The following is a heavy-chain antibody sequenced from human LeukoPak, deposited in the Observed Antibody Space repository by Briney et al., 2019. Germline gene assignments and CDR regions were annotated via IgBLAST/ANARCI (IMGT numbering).Heavy chain of an antibody. V-gene: IGHV3-66*01. J-gene: IGHJ4*02. Sequence: GGSLRLSCVASGFTFSSYEMNWVRQAPGKGLEWVSVIYSGGSTYYADSVKGRFTISRDNSKNTLYLQMNSLRAEDTAVYYCARDGGGFFDYWGQGTLVTVSS. CDR1: GFTFSSYE. CDR3: ARDGGGFFDY. CDR2: IYSGGST. D-gene: IGHD3-16*01.